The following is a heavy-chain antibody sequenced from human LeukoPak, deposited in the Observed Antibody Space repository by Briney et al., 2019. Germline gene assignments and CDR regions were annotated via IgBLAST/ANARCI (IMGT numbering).Heavy chain of an antibody. CDR1: VYSFTSYY. J-gene: IGHJ4*02. Sequence: AASVRLSCTASVYSFTSYYMSWVRQAPGQGGEWMGWINPHSGATNYEQNFQGRVTMTRDTSISTTYAELRGLRSDDTAVYYCVRANYYDTFGYADEPYFDYWGQGSLVTVSS. D-gene: IGHD3-22*01. CDR3: VRANYYDTFGYADEPYFDY. CDR2: INPHSGAT. V-gene: IGHV1-2*02.